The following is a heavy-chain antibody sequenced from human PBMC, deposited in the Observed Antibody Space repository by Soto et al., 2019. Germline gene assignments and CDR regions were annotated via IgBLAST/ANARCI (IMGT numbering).Heavy chain of an antibody. Sequence: GGSLRLSCAASGFTFSNAWMNWVRQAPGKGLEWVGRIKSKTDGGTTDYAAPVKGRFTISRDDSKNTLYLQMNSLKTEHTAVYYCTTDPPYSRTNGVCYTCYWGQGTLVTVSS. J-gene: IGHJ4*02. D-gene: IGHD2-8*01. V-gene: IGHV3-15*07. CDR3: TTDPPYSRTNGVCYTCY. CDR1: GFTFSNAW. CDR2: IKSKTDGGTT.